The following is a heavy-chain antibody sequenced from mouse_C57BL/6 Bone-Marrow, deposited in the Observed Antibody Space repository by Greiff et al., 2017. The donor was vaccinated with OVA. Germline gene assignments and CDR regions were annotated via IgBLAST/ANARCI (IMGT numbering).Heavy chain of an antibody. D-gene: IGHD1-1*01. CDR2: ISDGGSYT. CDR3: ARDSIYYYGSSPYYYAMDY. CDR1: GFTFSSYA. Sequence: DVHLVESGGGLVKPGGSLKLSCAASGFTFSSYAMSWVRQTPEKRLEWVATISDGGSYTYYPDNVKGRFTISRVNAKNNLYLQMSHLKSEDTAMYYCARDSIYYYGSSPYYYAMDYWGQGTSVTVSS. J-gene: IGHJ4*01. V-gene: IGHV5-4*01.